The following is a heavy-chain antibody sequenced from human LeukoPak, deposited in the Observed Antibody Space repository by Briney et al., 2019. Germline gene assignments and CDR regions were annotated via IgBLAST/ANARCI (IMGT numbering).Heavy chain of an antibody. CDR1: GFTVGDYA. Sequence: TGGSLRLSCTASGFTVGDYAMSWGRQAPGKGVEGGGFIRRKAYGGTTEYGAAVKGRFTISRDDSTRIAYLQMNSLKPEDTAVYYCTRDRSYDSSGYYSGAYWGQGTLVTVSS. V-gene: IGHV3-49*04. J-gene: IGHJ4*02. D-gene: IGHD3-22*01. CDR2: IRRKAYGGTT. CDR3: TRDRSYDSSGYYSGAY.